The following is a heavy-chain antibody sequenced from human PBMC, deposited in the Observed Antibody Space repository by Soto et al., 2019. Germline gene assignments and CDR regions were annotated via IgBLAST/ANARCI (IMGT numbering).Heavy chain of an antibody. CDR2: IYYSGST. D-gene: IGHD6-13*01. J-gene: IGHJ4*02. Sequence: QVQLQESGPGLVKPSQTLSLTCTVSSGSISSGGFYWSWIRQHPGKGLEWIGDIYYSGSTYYNPSLKTRVILAVDTSKNPCALKLSSMTAAGTAVYYCARASFGIIAAFDYWGQGTLVTVSS. CDR1: SGSISSGGFY. V-gene: IGHV4-31*03. CDR3: ARASFGIIAAFDY.